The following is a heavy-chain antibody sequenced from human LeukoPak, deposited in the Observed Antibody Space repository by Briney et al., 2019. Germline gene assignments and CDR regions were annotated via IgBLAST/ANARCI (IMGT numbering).Heavy chain of an antibody. D-gene: IGHD3-16*02. CDR3: AKEYEHLGELSFDY. CDR1: GFTFSSYG. CDR2: IWYDGSNK. V-gene: IGHV3-33*06. J-gene: IGHJ4*02. Sequence: GGSLRLSCAASGFTFSSYGMHWVRQAPGKGLEWVAVIWYDGSNKYYADSVKGRFTISRDNSKNTLYLQMNSLRAEDTAVYYCAKEYEHLGELSFDYWGQGTLVTVSS.